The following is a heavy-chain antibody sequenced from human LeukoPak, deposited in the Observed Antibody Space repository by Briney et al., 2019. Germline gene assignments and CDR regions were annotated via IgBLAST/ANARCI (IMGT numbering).Heavy chain of an antibody. Sequence: SETLSLTCAVYGGSFSGYYWSWIRQPPGKGLEWIGEINHSGSTNYNPSLKSRVTISVDTSKNQFSLKLSSVTAADTAVYYCARAPDSSGCWGQGTLATVSS. D-gene: IGHD6-19*01. CDR2: INHSGST. J-gene: IGHJ4*02. V-gene: IGHV4-34*01. CDR3: ARAPDSSGC. CDR1: GGSFSGYY.